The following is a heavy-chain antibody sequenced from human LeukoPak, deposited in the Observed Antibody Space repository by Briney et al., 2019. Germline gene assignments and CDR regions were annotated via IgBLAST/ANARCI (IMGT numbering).Heavy chain of an antibody. Sequence: SGRSLRLSCAASGFSFSTFAMHWVRQAPGKGLEWVAVISYDGGNKYYADSVKGRFSISRDNSKNTVYLQMNSLRGEDTAMCYCARDTVSGSHDFDYWGQGTLVTVFS. J-gene: IGHJ4*02. CDR2: ISYDGGNK. CDR3: ARDTVSGSHDFDY. V-gene: IGHV3-30-3*01. D-gene: IGHD3-10*01. CDR1: GFSFSTFA.